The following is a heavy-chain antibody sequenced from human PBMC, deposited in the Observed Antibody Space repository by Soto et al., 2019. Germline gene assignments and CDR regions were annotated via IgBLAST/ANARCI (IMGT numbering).Heavy chain of an antibody. D-gene: IGHD1-1*01. J-gene: IGHJ4*02. V-gene: IGHV3-23*01. CDR1: GFTFSNYA. CDR3: AKEGLERLFNFDY. Sequence: GGSLRLSCAASGFTFSNYAMSWVTQAPGKGLEWVSGISGSGDDTYYADSVKGRFTISRDNSKNTLYLQMNGLRAEDTAVYYCAKEGLERLFNFDYWGQGALVTVSS. CDR2: ISGSGDDT.